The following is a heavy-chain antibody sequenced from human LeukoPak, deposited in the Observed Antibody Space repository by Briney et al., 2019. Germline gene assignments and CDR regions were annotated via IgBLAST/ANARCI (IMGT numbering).Heavy chain of an antibody. V-gene: IGHV4-61*02. D-gene: IGHD3-9*01. J-gene: IGHJ6*03. CDR2: IYTSGST. Sequence: PSETLSLTCTVSGGSISSSSYYWSWIRQPAGKGLEWIGRIYTSGSTNYNPSLKSRVTISVDTSKNQFSLKLSSVTAADTAVYYCARGVEYYDILTGYYYYYYMDVWGKGTTVTISS. CDR3: ARGVEYYDILTGYYYYYYMDV. CDR1: GGSISSSSYY.